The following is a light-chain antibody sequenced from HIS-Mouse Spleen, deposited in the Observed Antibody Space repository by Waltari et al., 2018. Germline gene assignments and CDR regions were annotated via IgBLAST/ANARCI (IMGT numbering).Light chain of an antibody. CDR3: QVWDSSSDHRV. CDR2: DDS. Sequence: SYVLTQPPSVSVAPGQTARITCGGNNIGSKSVHWYQQKPGQAPVLVVYDDSGRPSGIPERFSGSNSGNTATLTISRVEAGDEGDYYCQVWDSSSDHRVFGGGTKLTVL. CDR1: NIGSKS. V-gene: IGLV3-21*02. J-gene: IGLJ3*02.